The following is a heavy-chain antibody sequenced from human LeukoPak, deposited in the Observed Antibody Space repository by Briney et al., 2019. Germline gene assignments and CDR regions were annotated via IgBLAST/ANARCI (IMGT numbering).Heavy chain of an antibody. J-gene: IGHJ4*02. Sequence: QPAGSLRLSCAASGFTFSSYAMSWVRQAPGKGLEWVSAISGSGGSTYYADSVKGRFTISRDNSKNTLYLQMNSLRAEDTAVYYCAKDDGYSSSWYFDYWGQGTLVTVSS. V-gene: IGHV3-23*01. D-gene: IGHD6-13*01. CDR2: ISGSGGST. CDR3: AKDDGYSSSWYFDY. CDR1: GFTFSSYA.